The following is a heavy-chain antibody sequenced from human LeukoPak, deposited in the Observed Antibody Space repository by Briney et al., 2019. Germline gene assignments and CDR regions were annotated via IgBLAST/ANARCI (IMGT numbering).Heavy chain of an antibody. V-gene: IGHV4-39*07. CDR1: GGSISSGGYY. D-gene: IGHD5-18*01. CDR3: ARGGDTAMVNDY. CDR2: INHSGST. J-gene: IGHJ4*02. Sequence: SETLSLTCTVSGGSISSGGYYWSWIRQPPGKGLEWIGEINHSGSTNYNPSLKSRVTISVDTSKNQFSLKLSSVTAADTAVYYCARGGDTAMVNDYWGQGTLVTVSS.